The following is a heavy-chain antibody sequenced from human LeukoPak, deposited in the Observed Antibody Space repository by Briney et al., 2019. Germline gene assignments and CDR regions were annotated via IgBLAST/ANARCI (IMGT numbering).Heavy chain of an antibody. CDR3: ARHVDSSGLDY. CDR1: GGSFSGYY. V-gene: IGHV4-34*01. D-gene: IGHD6-19*01. CDR2: INHSGST. Sequence: NPSETLSLTCAVYGGSFSGYYWSWIRQPPGKGLEWIGEINHSGSTNYNPSLKSRVTISVDTSKNQFSLKLSSVTAADTAVYYCARHVDSSGLDYWGQGTLVTVSS. J-gene: IGHJ4*02.